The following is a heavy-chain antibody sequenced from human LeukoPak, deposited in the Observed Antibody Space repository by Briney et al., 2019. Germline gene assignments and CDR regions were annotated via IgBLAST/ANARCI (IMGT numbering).Heavy chain of an antibody. D-gene: IGHD6-13*01. V-gene: IGHV4-59*01. CDR2: IYYSGST. J-gene: IGHJ4*02. Sequence: SETLSLTCTVSGGSISSYYWSWIRQPPGKGLEWIGYIYYSGSTNYNPSLKSRVTILVDTSKNQFSLKFSSVTAADTAVYYCARVTGYMTEDYFDYWGQGTLITVSS. CDR3: ARVTGYMTEDYFDY. CDR1: GGSISSYY.